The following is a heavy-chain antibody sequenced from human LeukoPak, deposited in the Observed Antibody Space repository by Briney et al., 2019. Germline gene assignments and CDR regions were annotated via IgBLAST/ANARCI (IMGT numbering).Heavy chain of an antibody. D-gene: IGHD2-2*01. CDR3: ATSPPSNYFDY. V-gene: IGHV3-30*19. J-gene: IGHJ4*02. CDR2: ISYDGSNK. CDR1: GFTFSSYG. Sequence: PGGSLRLSCAASGFTFSSYGMHWVRQAPGKGLEWVAVISYDGSNKYYADSVKGRFTISRDNSKNTLYLQMNSLRAEDTAVYYCATSPPSNYFDYWGQGTLVTVSS.